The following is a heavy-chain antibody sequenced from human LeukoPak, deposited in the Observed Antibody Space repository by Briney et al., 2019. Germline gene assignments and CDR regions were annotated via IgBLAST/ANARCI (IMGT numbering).Heavy chain of an antibody. CDR1: GFSLTTRGVG. D-gene: IGHD3-22*01. CDR3: ARLAYYDNSGSSRPFDI. J-gene: IGHJ3*02. Sequence: SGPTLVKPTQTLTLTCAFPGFSLTTRGVGVGWIRQPPGKALEWLALIYWDDDKRYSPSLKSRLTITKDTSKKQVVLTVTNLDPVDTATYYCARLAYYDNSGSSRPFDIWGQGTMVTVSS. CDR2: IYWDDDK. V-gene: IGHV2-5*02.